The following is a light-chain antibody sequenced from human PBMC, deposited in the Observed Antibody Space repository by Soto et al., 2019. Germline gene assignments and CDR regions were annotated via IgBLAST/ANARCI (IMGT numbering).Light chain of an antibody. J-gene: IGKJ1*01. CDR3: QQYGSSPWT. CDR1: QSVSSSY. Sequence: EIVLTHSPGTLSLSPGERATLSCRASQSVSSSYLAWYQQKPGHAPRLLIYGASSRATGIPDRFSGSGSGTDFTLTISRLEPEDFAVYYCQQYGSSPWTFGQGTKVDIK. CDR2: GAS. V-gene: IGKV3-20*01.